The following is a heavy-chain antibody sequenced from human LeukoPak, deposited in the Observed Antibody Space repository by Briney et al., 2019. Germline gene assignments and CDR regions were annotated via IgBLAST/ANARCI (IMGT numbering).Heavy chain of an antibody. J-gene: IGHJ4*02. Sequence: ASVKVSCKVSGYTLTELSMHWVRQAPGKGLEWMGGFDPEDGETIYAQKFQGRVTMTEDTSTDTAYMELSSLRSEDTAVYYCVTGDNGSYAVFDYWGQGTLVTVSS. V-gene: IGHV1-24*01. CDR1: GYTLTELS. CDR3: VTGDNGSYAVFDY. D-gene: IGHD1-26*01. CDR2: FDPEDGET.